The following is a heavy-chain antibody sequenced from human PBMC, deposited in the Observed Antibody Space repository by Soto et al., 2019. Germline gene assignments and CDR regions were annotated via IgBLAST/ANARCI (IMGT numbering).Heavy chain of an antibody. CDR2: IHSDGST. CDR3: AKEAIGPLDY. Sequence: GGSLRLSCSVAGFTVSDSMSWVRQAPGKGLECVSFIHSDGSTHYTDSVRGRFTISRDNSKYTLYLQMDRLRVDDTAAYFCAKEAIGPLDYWGQGTLVTVSS. V-gene: IGHV3-53*01. J-gene: IGHJ4*02. CDR1: GFTVSDS.